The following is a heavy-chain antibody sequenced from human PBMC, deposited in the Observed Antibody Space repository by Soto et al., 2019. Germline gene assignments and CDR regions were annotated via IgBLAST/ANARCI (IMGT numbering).Heavy chain of an antibody. CDR3: ARDGNPYYYYGMDV. D-gene: IGHD1-1*01. Sequence: QVQLVQSGAEVKKPGSSVKVSCKASGGTFSSYAISWVRQAPGQGLEWMGGIIPIFGTANYAQKFQGRVTXXAXEXXSTAYMELSSRRSEDTAVYYCARDGNPYYYYGMDVWGQGTTVTVSS. J-gene: IGHJ6*02. V-gene: IGHV1-69*12. CDR1: GGTFSSYA. CDR2: IIPIFGTA.